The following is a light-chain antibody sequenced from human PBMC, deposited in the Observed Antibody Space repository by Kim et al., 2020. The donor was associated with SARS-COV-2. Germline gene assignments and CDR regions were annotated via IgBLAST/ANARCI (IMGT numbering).Light chain of an antibody. V-gene: IGLV3-21*04. CDR1: SIGSRS. CDR2: YDS. CDR3: QVWDSSSDHRVV. Sequence: PGKTTRVSCGGNSIGSRSVHWYQQKSGQAPVLVIYYDSDRPSGIPERFSGSNSGNTATLTISRVEAGDEDDYYCQVWDSSSDHRVVFGGGTKLSVL. J-gene: IGLJ2*01.